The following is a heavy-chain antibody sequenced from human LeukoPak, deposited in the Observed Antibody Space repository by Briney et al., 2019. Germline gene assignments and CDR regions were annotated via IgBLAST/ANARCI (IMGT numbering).Heavy chain of an antibody. J-gene: IGHJ4*02. D-gene: IGHD6-13*01. CDR1: GGSISSSSYY. CDR3: ARQSGYSSSWYFDY. Sequence: PSETLSLTCTASGGSISSSSYYWGWIRQSPGKGLEWIGSIYYSGSTYYNPSLKSRITISVDASKNQFSLKLSSVTAADTAVYYCARQSGYSSSWYFDYWGQGTLVTVSS. CDR2: IYYSGST. V-gene: IGHV4-39*01.